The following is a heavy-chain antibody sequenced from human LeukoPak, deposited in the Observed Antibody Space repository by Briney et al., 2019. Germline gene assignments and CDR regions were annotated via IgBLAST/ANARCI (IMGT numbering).Heavy chain of an antibody. CDR1: GFTFLSYG. CDR3: ARAGYCSGGACYGMDY. CDR2: IWFDGSNK. J-gene: IGHJ4*02. D-gene: IGHD2-15*01. V-gene: IGHV3-33*01. Sequence: GGSLRLSCAASGFTFLSYGMHWVRQAPGKGLEWVAVIWFDGSNKYYADSVKGRFTISRDNPKNTLYLQMNSLRAEDTAVYYCARAGYCSGGACYGMDYWGQGTLVTVSS.